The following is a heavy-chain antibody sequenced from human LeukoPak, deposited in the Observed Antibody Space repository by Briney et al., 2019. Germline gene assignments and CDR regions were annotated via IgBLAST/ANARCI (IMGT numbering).Heavy chain of an antibody. V-gene: IGHV4-39*07. D-gene: IGHD6-19*01. Sequence: SETLSLTCTVSGGSISGSSYYWGWIRQPPGKGLEWIGSIYYSGSTYYNPSLKSRVTISVDTSKNQFSLNLSSVTAADTAVYYCARPKWLGSPHYGMDVWGQGATVTVSS. CDR1: GGSISGSSYY. CDR3: ARPKWLGSPHYGMDV. CDR2: IYYSGST. J-gene: IGHJ6*02.